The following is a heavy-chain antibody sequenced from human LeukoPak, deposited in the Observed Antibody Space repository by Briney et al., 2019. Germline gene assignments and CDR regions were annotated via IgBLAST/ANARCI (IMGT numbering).Heavy chain of an antibody. V-gene: IGHV4-34*01. CDR3: ARVYYYYDSSGYTFDI. CDR1: GGSFSGYY. CDR2: INHSGST. D-gene: IGHD3-22*01. Sequence: SETLSLTCAVYGGSFSGYYWSWIRQPPGKELEGIGEINHSGSTNYNPSLKSRVTISVDTSKNQFSLKLSSATAADTAVYYCARVYYYYDSSGYTFDIWGQGTMVTVSS. J-gene: IGHJ3*02.